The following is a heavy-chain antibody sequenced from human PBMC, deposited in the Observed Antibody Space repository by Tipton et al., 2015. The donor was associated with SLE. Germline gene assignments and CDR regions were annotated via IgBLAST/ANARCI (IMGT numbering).Heavy chain of an antibody. D-gene: IGHD1-26*01. CDR2: IYTSGST. Sequence: TLSLTCTVSGGSISSSSYYWGWIRQPPGKGLEWIGSIYTSGSTNYNPSLKSRVTMSVDTSKNQFSLKLSSVTAADTAVYYCARDRDSGGSFDYWGQGTLVTVSS. CDR3: ARDRDSGGSFDY. J-gene: IGHJ4*02. CDR1: GGSISSSSYY. V-gene: IGHV4-39*07.